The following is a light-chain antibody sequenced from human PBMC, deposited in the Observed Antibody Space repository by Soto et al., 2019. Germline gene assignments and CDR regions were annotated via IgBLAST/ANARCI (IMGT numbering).Light chain of an antibody. J-gene: IGKJ4*01. V-gene: IGKV2-28*01. CDR1: QSLLHSNGYNY. CDR3: KQALQTPLT. Sequence: DIVMTQSPLSLPVTPGEPASISCRSSQSLLHSNGYNYLDWYLQKPGQSPQLLIYLGSNRASGVPDKFRCSGSGTDFTPKISRVEAEDVGVYFCKQALQTPLTFGGGTKVEI. CDR2: LGS.